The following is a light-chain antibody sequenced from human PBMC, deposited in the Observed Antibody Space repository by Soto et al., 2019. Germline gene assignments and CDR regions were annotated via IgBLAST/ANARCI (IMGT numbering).Light chain of an antibody. CDR1: SSNIGAGYD. CDR3: QSYDSSRSGPGV. V-gene: IGLV1-40*01. Sequence: QSVLTQPPSVSGAPGQRVTISCTGSSSNIGAGYDVHWYQQLPGTAPKLLIYGNSNRPSGVPDRVSGSKSGTSASLAITGLQAEDESYYYCQSYDSSRSGPGVFGGGTKLTVL. J-gene: IGLJ3*02. CDR2: GNS.